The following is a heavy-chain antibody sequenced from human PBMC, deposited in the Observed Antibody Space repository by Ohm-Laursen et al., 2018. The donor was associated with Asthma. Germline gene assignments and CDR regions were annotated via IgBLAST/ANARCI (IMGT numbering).Heavy chain of an antibody. CDR3: ARDAPMTNGRSYYYYGMDV. D-gene: IGHD2-8*01. J-gene: IGHJ6*02. CDR1: GFTFSSYG. Sequence: SLRLSCAASGFTFSSYGMHWVRQAPGKGLGWVAVISYDGSNKYYADSVKGRFTISRDNSKNTLYLQMNSLRAEDTAVYYCARDAPMTNGRSYYYYGMDVWGQGTTVTVSS. V-gene: IGHV3-30*03. CDR2: ISYDGSNK.